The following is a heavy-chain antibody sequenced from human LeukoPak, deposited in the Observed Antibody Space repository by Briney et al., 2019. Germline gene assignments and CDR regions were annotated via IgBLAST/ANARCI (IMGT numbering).Heavy chain of an antibody. CDR3: AREKYDGKSWDS. J-gene: IGHJ4*02. D-gene: IGHD4-23*01. Sequence: ASVKVSCKASGYAFTGYHIHWVRQAPGQGLEWMGRINPNSGGTNYAQNFQGRVTMTRDTSISTAYMELTRLRSDDTAVYYCAREKYDGKSWDSWGQGTLVTVSS. CDR1: GYAFTGYH. V-gene: IGHV1-2*06. CDR2: INPNSGGT.